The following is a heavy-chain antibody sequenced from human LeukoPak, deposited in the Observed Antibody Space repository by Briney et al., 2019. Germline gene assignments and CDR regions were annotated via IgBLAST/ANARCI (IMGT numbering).Heavy chain of an antibody. CDR3: ARDRGALDI. CDR1: GFTFSDYW. Sequence: GGSLRLSCAASGFTFSDYWMHWVRQVPGKGPVWLSRVNKDGTFAQYAGSMKGRFTISRDNAKNTVYLQVSSLRAEDTAVYYSARDRGALDIWGLGTMVIVSS. CDR2: VNKDGTFA. J-gene: IGHJ3*02. D-gene: IGHD3-10*01. V-gene: IGHV3-74*01.